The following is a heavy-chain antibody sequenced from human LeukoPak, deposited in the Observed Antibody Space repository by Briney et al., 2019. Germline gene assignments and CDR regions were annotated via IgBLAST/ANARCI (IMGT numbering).Heavy chain of an antibody. CDR3: AKGWFGELLSVAY. Sequence: GGSLRLSCAASGFTVSSNYMSWVRQAPGKGLEWVSAISGSGGSTYYADSVKGRFTISRDNSKNTLYLQMNSLRAEDTAVYYCAKGWFGELLSVAYRGQGTLVTVSS. CDR2: ISGSGGST. J-gene: IGHJ4*02. CDR1: GFTVSSNY. V-gene: IGHV3-23*01. D-gene: IGHD3-10*01.